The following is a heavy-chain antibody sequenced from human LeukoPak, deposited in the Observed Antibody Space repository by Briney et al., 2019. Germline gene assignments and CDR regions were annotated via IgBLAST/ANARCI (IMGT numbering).Heavy chain of an antibody. Sequence: DSVKGRFTISRDNSKNTLYLQMNSLRAEDTAVYYCAKPGGCSGGSCYPGEDWFDPWGQGTLVTVSS. J-gene: IGHJ5*02. V-gene: IGHV3-30*02. D-gene: IGHD2-15*01. CDR3: AKPGGCSGGSCYPGEDWFDP.